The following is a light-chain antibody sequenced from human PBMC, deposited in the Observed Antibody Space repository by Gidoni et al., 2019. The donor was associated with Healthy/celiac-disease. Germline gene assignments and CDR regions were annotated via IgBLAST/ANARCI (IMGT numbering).Light chain of an antibody. Sequence: DIQMTQSPSSLSASVGDRVTITYQASQDISNYLNWYQKKPGKAPKLLIYYVSNLETGVPSRFSGSGSGTDFTCTISSLQPEDIATDYCQRYDNLPSSSTFGGGTKVEIK. CDR3: QRYDNLPSSST. J-gene: IGKJ4*01. CDR2: YVS. CDR1: QDISNY. V-gene: IGKV1-33*01.